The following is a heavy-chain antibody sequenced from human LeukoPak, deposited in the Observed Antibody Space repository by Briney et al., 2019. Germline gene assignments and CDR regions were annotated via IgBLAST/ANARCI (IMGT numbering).Heavy chain of an antibody. CDR1: GYTFTVYY. D-gene: IGHD3-3*01. CDR3: ARVRFLEWLNPDDY. V-gene: IGHV1-2*02. Sequence: ASVTVSFTASGYTFTVYYMHWVRQAPGQGLGWMGWINPNSGGTNYAQKFQGRVTMTRDTSISTAYMELSRLRSDDTAVYYCARVRFLEWLNPDDYWGQGTLVTVSS. CDR2: INPNSGGT. J-gene: IGHJ4*02.